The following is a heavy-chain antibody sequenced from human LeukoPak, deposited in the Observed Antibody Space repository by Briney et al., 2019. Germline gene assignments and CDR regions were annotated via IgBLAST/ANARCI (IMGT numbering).Heavy chain of an antibody. CDR1: GYTLTGYY. Sequence: ASVKVSCKASGYTLTGYYMHGVRQAPGQGLEGMGWINPNSGGTNYAQKFQGRVTMTRDTSISTAYMELSSLRSEDTAVYYCARGAAAAGLNYFDYWGQGTLVTVSS. D-gene: IGHD6-13*01. V-gene: IGHV1-2*02. CDR2: INPNSGGT. CDR3: ARGAAAAGLNYFDY. J-gene: IGHJ4*02.